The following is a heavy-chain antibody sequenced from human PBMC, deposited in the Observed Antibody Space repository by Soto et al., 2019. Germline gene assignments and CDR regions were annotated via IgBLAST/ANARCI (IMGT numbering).Heavy chain of an antibody. CDR3: ARTRQRNVLMVYAIEVPFGDYYMDV. D-gene: IGHD2-8*01. J-gene: IGHJ6*03. Sequence: GGSLRLSCAASGFTFSSYSMNWVRQAPGKGLEWVSSISSSSSYIYYADSVKGRFTISRDNAKNSLYLQMNSLRAEDTAVYYCARTRQRNVLMVYAIEVPFGDYYMDVWGKGTTVTVSS. CDR2: ISSSSSYI. CDR1: GFTFSSYS. V-gene: IGHV3-21*01.